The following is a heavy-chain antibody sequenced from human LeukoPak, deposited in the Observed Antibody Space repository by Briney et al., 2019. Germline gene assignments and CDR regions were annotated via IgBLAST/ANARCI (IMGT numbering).Heavy chain of an antibody. Sequence: ASVKVSXKASGYTFTSYGISWVRQAPGQGLEWMGWISAYNGNTNYAQKLQGRVTMTTDTSTSTAYMELRSLRSDDTAVYYCARVREYCSGGSCYYYYYYYMDVWGKGTTVTVSS. CDR3: ARVREYCSGGSCYYYYYYYMDV. CDR2: ISAYNGNT. J-gene: IGHJ6*03. CDR1: GYTFTSYG. V-gene: IGHV1-18*01. D-gene: IGHD2-15*01.